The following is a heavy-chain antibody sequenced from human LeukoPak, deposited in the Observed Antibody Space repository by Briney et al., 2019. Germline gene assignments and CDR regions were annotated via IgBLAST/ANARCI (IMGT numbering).Heavy chain of an antibody. J-gene: IGHJ4*02. CDR3: AKALGSGWYGY. V-gene: IGHV3-74*01. Sequence: GGSLRLSCAASGFTFSSYWMHWVRQAPGKGLVWVSRINTDGTSTTYADSVKGRFTISRDNAKNTLYLQMNSLRAEDTAVYYCAKALGSGWYGYWGQGTLVTVSS. CDR2: INTDGTST. D-gene: IGHD6-19*01. CDR1: GFTFSSYW.